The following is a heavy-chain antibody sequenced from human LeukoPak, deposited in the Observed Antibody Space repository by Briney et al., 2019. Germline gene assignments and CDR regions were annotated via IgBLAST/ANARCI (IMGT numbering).Heavy chain of an antibody. CDR1: GGSISSYY. CDR2: IYYSGST. D-gene: IGHD6-6*01. Sequence: SETLSLTCTVSGGSISSYYWSWIRQPPGKGLEWIRYIYYSGSTNYNPSLKSRVTISVDTSKNQFSLKLSSVTAADTAVYYCARGRKPYSSSSAYMDVWGKGTTVTVSS. J-gene: IGHJ6*03. V-gene: IGHV4-59*01. CDR3: ARGRKPYSSSSAYMDV.